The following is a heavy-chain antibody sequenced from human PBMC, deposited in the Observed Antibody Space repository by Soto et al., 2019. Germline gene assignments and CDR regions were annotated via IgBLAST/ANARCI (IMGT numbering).Heavy chain of an antibody. CDR1: GFTFENYA. D-gene: IGHD3-16*01. CDR2: ISGSGGTT. CDR3: AKDMWAIGAVPGGEYYGMGV. Sequence: VGSLRLSCVASGFTFENYAMSWVRQAPGKGLEWVSAISGSGGTTYYSDSVKGRFTISRDNSKNTVYLQMNDLRVEDAAEYFFAKDMWAIGAVPGGEYYGMGVCDKRTTVTVAS. J-gene: IGHJ6*04. V-gene: IGHV3-23*01.